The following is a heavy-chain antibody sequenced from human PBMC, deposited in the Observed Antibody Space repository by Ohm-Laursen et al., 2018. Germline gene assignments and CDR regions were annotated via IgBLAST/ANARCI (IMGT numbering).Heavy chain of an antibody. V-gene: IGHV1-2*02. J-gene: IGHJ3*02. D-gene: IGHD1-7*01. Sequence: GASVKVSCKASGYTFTGYYMHWVRQAPGQGLEWMGWINPNSGGTDYAQKFRDRVTMTRDTSISTAYMELNSLTSDDTAVYYCARERAIGTTDAFDIWGQGTMVTVSS. CDR2: INPNSGGT. CDR1: GYTFTGYY. CDR3: ARERAIGTTDAFDI.